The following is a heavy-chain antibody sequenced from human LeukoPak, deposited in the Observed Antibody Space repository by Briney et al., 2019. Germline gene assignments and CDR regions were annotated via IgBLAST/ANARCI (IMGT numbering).Heavy chain of an antibody. V-gene: IGHV3-30-3*01. CDR1: GFTFSSYA. Sequence: PGRSLRLSCAASGFTFSSYAMHWVRQAPGKGLEWVAVISYDGSNKYYADSVKGRFTISRDNSKNTLYLQMNGLRAEDTAVYYCAREARGVVVIPRFDPWGQGTLVTGSS. CDR3: AREARGVVVIPRFDP. J-gene: IGHJ5*02. D-gene: IGHD3-22*01. CDR2: ISYDGSNK.